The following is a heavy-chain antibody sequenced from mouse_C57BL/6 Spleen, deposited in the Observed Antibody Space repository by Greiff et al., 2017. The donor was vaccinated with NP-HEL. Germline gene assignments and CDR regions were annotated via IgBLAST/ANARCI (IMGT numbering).Heavy chain of an antibody. CDR3: ARDSPITTVVAHYAMDY. D-gene: IGHD1-1*01. V-gene: IGHV5-4*01. J-gene: IGHJ4*01. CDR1: GFTFSSYA. CDR2: ISDGGSYT. Sequence: EVKVVESGGGLVKPGGSLKLSCAASGFTFSSYAMSWVRQTPEKRLEWVATISDGGSYTYYPDHVKGRFTISRDNAKNNLYLQMSHLKSEDTAMYYCARDSPITTVVAHYAMDYWGQGTSVTVSS.